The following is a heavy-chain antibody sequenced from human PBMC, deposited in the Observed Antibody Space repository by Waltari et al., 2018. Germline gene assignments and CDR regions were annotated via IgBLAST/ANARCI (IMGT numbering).Heavy chain of an antibody. V-gene: IGHV3-9*03. D-gene: IGHD4-17*01. J-gene: IGHJ3*02. CDR3: AKVGDYGDYTGAFDI. CDR1: GFTFDDYA. Sequence: EVQLVESGGGLVQPGRSLRLSCAASGFTFDDYAMHWVRQAPGKGLEWVSGISWNSGSIGYADSVKGRFTISRDNAKNSLYLQMNSLRAEDMALYYCAKVGDYGDYTGAFDIWGQGTMVTVSS. CDR2: ISWNSGSI.